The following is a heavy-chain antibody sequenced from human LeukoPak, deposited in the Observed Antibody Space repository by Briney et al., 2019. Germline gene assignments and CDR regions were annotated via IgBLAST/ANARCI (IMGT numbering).Heavy chain of an antibody. CDR3: ARGPAAGNVLGY. CDR1: GFTFSSYW. D-gene: IGHD6-19*01. Sequence: GSLRLSCAASGFTFSSYWMSWVRQAPGKGLEWVANIRQDGSEKYYVDSVKGRFTISRDNAKNSLYLQMNSLRAEDTAVYYCARGPAAGNVLGYWGQGTLVTVSS. J-gene: IGHJ4*02. CDR2: IRQDGSEK. V-gene: IGHV3-7*01.